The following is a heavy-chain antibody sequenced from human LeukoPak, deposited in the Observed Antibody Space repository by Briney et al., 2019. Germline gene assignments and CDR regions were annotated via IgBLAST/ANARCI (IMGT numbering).Heavy chain of an antibody. J-gene: IGHJ3*02. CDR2: ISINGGST. D-gene: IGHD3-10*01. CDR3: VKESRVVRGVIMDAFDM. Sequence: GGSLRRSCSASGFTFSSYAMHWVRQAPGKGLEYVAGISINGGSTDYADSVKGRFTISRDNSKNTVYLQMSSLRAEDTAVYYCVKESRVVRGVIMDAFDMWGQGTMVTVSS. V-gene: IGHV3-64D*06. CDR1: GFTFSSYA.